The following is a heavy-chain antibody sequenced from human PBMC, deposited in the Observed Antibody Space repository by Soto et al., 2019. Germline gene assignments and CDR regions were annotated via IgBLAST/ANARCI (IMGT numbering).Heavy chain of an antibody. CDR1: GFTFSSYA. V-gene: IGHV3-23*01. CDR3: AKDLTGGYTIYDAFDI. CDR2: ISGSGGST. J-gene: IGHJ3*02. D-gene: IGHD5-12*01. Sequence: EVQLLESGGGLVQPGGSLRLSCAASGFTFSSYAMSWVRQAPGKGLEWVSAISGSGGSTYYADSVKGRFTISRDNSKNTLYLQMNSLRAEDTAVYCCAKDLTGGYTIYDAFDIWGQGTMVTVSS.